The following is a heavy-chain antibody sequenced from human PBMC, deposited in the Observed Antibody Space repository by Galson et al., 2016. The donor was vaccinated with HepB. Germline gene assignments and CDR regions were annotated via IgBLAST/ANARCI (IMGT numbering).Heavy chain of an antibody. D-gene: IGHD1-26*01. Sequence: PALVKPTQTLTLTCTFSGFSVSTSGVGVGWIRQSPGKALEWLALIYWDDNKRYSPSLKTRLSITKDTSKNQVVLTMTNMDPVDTATYYCAHSRVGATGDYYYGLDVWGQGTLVTVS. CDR2: IYWDDNK. CDR1: GFSVSTSGVG. V-gene: IGHV2-5*02. CDR3: AHSRVGATGDYYYGLDV. J-gene: IGHJ6*02.